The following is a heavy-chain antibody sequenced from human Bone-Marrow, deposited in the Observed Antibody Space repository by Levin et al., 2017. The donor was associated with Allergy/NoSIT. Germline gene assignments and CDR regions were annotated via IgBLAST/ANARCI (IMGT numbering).Heavy chain of an antibody. CDR1: GYTFTSYG. J-gene: IGHJ6*03. V-gene: IGHV1-18*01. Sequence: ASVKVSCKASGYTFTSYGISWVRQAPGQGLEWMGWISAYNGNTNYAQKLQGRVTMTTDTSTSTAYMELRSLRSDDTAVYYCARAPSLWHYGSGSYPTDYYYYYYMDVWGKGTTVTVSS. D-gene: IGHD3-10*01. CDR3: ARAPSLWHYGSGSYPTDYYYYYYMDV. CDR2: ISAYNGNT.